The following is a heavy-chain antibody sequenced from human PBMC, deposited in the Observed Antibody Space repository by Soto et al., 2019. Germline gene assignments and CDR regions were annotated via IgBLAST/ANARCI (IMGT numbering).Heavy chain of an antibody. D-gene: IGHD2-8*01. CDR3: ARGPLSGGYFDY. CDR1: GGTFSSYA. CDR2: IIPIFGTA. J-gene: IGHJ4*02. Sequence: SVKVSCKASGGTFSSYAISWVRQAPGQGLEWMGGIIPIFGTANYAQKFQGRVTITADESTSTAYMELSSLRSEDTAVYYCARGPLSGGYFDYWGQGTLVTVSS. V-gene: IGHV1-69*13.